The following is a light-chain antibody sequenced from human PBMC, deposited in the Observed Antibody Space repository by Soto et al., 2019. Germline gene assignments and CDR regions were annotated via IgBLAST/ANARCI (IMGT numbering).Light chain of an antibody. V-gene: IGKV3-15*01. CDR3: QQYNNWPPIT. CDR2: GAS. CDR1: QSVSSN. J-gene: IGKJ5*01. Sequence: EKVMTQSPATLSVSPGERAILSCRASQSVSSNLAWYQQKPGQAPRLLIFGASTRATGIPARFSGSGSGTEFTLTISGLQSEDFAVYYCQQYNNWPPITFGQGTRLEIK.